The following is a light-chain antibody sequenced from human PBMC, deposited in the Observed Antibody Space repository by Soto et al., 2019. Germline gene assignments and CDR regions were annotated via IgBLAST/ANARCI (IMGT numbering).Light chain of an antibody. J-gene: IGKJ1*01. CDR2: MVS. V-gene: IGKV1-5*03. CDR3: QQYKSYLWT. CDR1: QTLSDY. Sequence: DIQMTQSPSTLSASVGDRVTITCRASQTLSDYLAWYQQKPGKAPKFLIYMVSTLESGVPSRFSGAGSGTEFSLTISSLQPDDFATYYCQQYKSYLWTFGQGTKVDIK.